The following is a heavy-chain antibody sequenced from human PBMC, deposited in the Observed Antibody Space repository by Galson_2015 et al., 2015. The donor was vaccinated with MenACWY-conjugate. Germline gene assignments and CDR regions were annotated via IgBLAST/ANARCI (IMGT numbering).Heavy chain of an antibody. CDR1: GAPITSSDYF. Sequence: ETLTLTCTASGAPITSSDYFGSWIRQSPGKGLEWIGTVFYNGTTYYNPSLKSRVTISVDTSKHQISLNLHSATSADTAVYYCARESSYCAGDTCGYFWGQGALVTVSS. CDR3: ARESSYCAGDTCGYF. J-gene: IGHJ4*02. CDR2: VFYNGTT. D-gene: IGHD2-21*01. V-gene: IGHV4-39*02.